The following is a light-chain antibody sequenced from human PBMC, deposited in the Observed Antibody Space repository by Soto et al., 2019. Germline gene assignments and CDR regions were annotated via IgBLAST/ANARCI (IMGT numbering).Light chain of an antibody. CDR2: GAS. CDR1: QSVSSRY. CDR3: QQYGSSPPWT. V-gene: IGKV3-20*01. Sequence: DILLTQSPGTLSLSPGERATLSCRASQSVSSRYLAWYQQKPGQPPRLLIYGASTRATGIPDRFSGSGSGTDFTLTISRLEPEDFAVYFCQQYGSSPPWTFGQGTKVEIK. J-gene: IGKJ1*01.